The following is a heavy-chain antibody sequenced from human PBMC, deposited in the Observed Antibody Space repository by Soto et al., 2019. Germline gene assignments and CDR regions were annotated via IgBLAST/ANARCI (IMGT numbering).Heavy chain of an antibody. Sequence: GGSLRLSCAASGFTFSNAWMSWVRQAPGKGLEWVGRIKSKTDGGTTDYAAPVKGRFTISRDDSKNTLYLQMNSLKTEDTAVYYCTTGAWYSSSYDAFDIWGQGTMVTVSS. CDR2: IKSKTDGGTT. J-gene: IGHJ3*02. CDR1: GFTFSNAW. V-gene: IGHV3-15*01. CDR3: TTGAWYSSSYDAFDI. D-gene: IGHD6-13*01.